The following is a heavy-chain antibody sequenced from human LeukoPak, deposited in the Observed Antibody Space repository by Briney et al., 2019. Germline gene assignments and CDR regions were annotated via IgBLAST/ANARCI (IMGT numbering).Heavy chain of an antibody. Sequence: GGSLRLSCAASGFTLSSYSMNWVRQAPGKGLEWVSYISSSSSTIYYADSVKGRFTISRDNAKNSLYLQMNSLRAEDTAVYYCASNYYGSGSLPGDAFDIWGQGTMVTVSS. J-gene: IGHJ3*02. CDR1: GFTLSSYS. CDR2: ISSSSSTI. CDR3: ASNYYGSGSLPGDAFDI. V-gene: IGHV3-48*01. D-gene: IGHD3-10*01.